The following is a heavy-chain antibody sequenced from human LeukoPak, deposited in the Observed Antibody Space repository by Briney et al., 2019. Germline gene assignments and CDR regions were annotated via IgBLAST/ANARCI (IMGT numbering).Heavy chain of an antibody. Sequence: SETLSLTCTVSGGSISSYYWSWIRQPAGKGLEWIGRIYTSGSTNYNPSLKSRVTMSVDTSKNQFSLKLSSVTAADTAVYYCARAYYDFWSHYYYYYMDVWGKGTTVTVSS. D-gene: IGHD3-3*01. CDR2: IYTSGST. CDR1: GGSISSYY. J-gene: IGHJ6*03. V-gene: IGHV4-4*07. CDR3: ARAYYDFWSHYYYYYMDV.